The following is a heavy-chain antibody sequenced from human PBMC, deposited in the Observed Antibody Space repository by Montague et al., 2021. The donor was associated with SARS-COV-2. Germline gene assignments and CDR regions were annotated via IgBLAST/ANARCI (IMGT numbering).Heavy chain of an antibody. CDR1: GFTFSSYS. CDR2: ISSSSSYI. V-gene: IGHV3-21*01. Sequence: SLRLSCAASGFTFSSYSMNWVRQAPGKGLEWVSSISSSSSYIYYADSVKGRFTIPRDNAKNSLYLQMNSLGAEDTAVYYCARDYHYDILTGYYSSWGQGTLVTVSS. D-gene: IGHD3-9*01. J-gene: IGHJ5*02. CDR3: ARDYHYDILTGYYSS.